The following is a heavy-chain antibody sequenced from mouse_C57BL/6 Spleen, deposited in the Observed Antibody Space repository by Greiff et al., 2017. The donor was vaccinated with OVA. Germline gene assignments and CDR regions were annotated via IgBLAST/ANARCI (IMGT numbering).Heavy chain of an antibody. Sequence: EVKVVESGGGLVKPGGSLKLSCAASGFTFSSYAMSWVRQTPEKRLEWVATISDGGSYTYYPDNVKGRFTISRDNAKNNLYLQMSHLKSEDTAMYYCARERGLGSSPWYSDVWGTGTTVTVSS. CDR2: ISDGGSYT. J-gene: IGHJ1*03. V-gene: IGHV5-4*01. CDR3: ARERGLGSSPWYSDV. D-gene: IGHD1-1*01. CDR1: GFTFSSYA.